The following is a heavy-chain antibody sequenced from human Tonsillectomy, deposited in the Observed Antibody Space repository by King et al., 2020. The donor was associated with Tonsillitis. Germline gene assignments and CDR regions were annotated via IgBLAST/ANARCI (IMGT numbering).Heavy chain of an antibody. V-gene: IGHV4-34*01. CDR2: INHSGST. CDR1: GGSFSGYY. J-gene: IGHJ5*02. Sequence: VQLQQWGAGLLKPSETLSLTCAVYGGSFSGYYWSWIRQPPGKGLEWIGEINHSGSTNYNPSLKSRVTISVDTSKNQFSLELSSVTAADTAVYYCARGWLGGEAAAGRYNWFDPWGQGTLVTVSS. CDR3: ARGWLGGEAAAGRYNWFDP. D-gene: IGHD6-13*01.